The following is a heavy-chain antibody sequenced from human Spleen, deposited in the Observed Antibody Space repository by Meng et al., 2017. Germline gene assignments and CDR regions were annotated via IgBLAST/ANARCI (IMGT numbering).Heavy chain of an antibody. D-gene: IGHD2-15*01. J-gene: IGHJ4*02. Sequence: GGSLRLSCAASGFTFSTYEMNWVRQAPGKGLEWVSYISGSGTIKYYADSVKGRFTISRDNSKNTLYLQMNSLRAEDTAVYYCAMGGSADYWGQGTLVTVSS. V-gene: IGHV3-48*03. CDR3: AMGGSADY. CDR2: ISGSGTIK. CDR1: GFTFSTYE.